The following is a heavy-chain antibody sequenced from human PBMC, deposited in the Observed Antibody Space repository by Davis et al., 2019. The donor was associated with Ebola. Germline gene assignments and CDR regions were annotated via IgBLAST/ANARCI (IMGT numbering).Heavy chain of an antibody. D-gene: IGHD4-17*01. J-gene: IGHJ2*01. V-gene: IGHV4-34*01. CDR3: ARPLNDYGDYWYFDL. CDR2: INHSGST. Sequence: SETLSLTCAVYGGSFSGYYWSWIRQPPGKGLEWIGEINHSGSTYYNPSLKSRVTISVDTSKNQFSLKLSSVTAADTAVYYCARPLNDYGDYWYFDLWGRGTLVTVSS. CDR1: GGSFSGYY.